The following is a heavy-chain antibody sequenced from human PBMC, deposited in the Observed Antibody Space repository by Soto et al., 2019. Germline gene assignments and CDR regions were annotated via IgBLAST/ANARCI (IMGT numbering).Heavy chain of an antibody. J-gene: IGHJ5*01. V-gene: IGHV4-4*02. CDR2: IYHSGTT. Sequence: PSETLSLTCTASGAAISQTNWWSWVRQAPDKGLEWIGEIYHSGTTYYNPSLKSRVILSVNKSKNQFSLRLKSVTAADTAVYFCARVAAGFLRLLDSWGQGALVTVSS. CDR1: GAAISQTNW. CDR3: ARVAAGFLRLLDS. D-gene: IGHD3-10*01.